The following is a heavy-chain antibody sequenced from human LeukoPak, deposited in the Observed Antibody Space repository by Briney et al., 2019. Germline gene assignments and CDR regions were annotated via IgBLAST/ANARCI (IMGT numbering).Heavy chain of an antibody. CDR1: GYSFTSNW. D-gene: IGHD1-1*01. CDR3: ARQPEGTWFDP. V-gene: IGHV5-10-1*01. CDR2: IDPSDSYT. J-gene: IGHJ5*02. Sequence: GESLKISCKGSGYSFTSNWISWVRQMPGKGLEWMGRIDPSDSYTNYSPSFQGHVTISADKSISTAYLQWSSLRASDTAMYYCARQPEGTWFDPWGQGTLVTVSS.